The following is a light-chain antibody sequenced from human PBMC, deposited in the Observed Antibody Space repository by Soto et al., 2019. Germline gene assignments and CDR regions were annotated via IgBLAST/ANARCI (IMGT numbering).Light chain of an antibody. V-gene: IGKV1-5*01. CDR3: QQYNSYSLLT. Sequence: DIQMTQSPSTLSASVGDRVTITCRASQSISSWLAWYQQKPGKAPKLLTYDASSLESGVPSRFSGSGSGTEFTLTISSLQPDDFATYYCQQYNSYSLLTFGGGTKVEIK. CDR2: DAS. CDR1: QSISSW. J-gene: IGKJ4*01.